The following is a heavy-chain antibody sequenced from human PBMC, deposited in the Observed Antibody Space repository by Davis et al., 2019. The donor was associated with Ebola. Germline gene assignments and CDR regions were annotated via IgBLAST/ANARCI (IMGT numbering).Heavy chain of an antibody. CDR2: IRYDGSNK. CDR1: GFTFSSYG. V-gene: IGHV3-30*02. D-gene: IGHD6-19*01. Sequence: GESLKISCAASGFTFSSYGMHWVRQAPGKGLEWVAFIRYDGSNKYYADSVKGQFTISKDNSKNTLYLQMNSLRAEDTAVYYCAKDKGYSSGWYLDYWGQGTLVTVSS. CDR3: AKDKGYSSGWYLDY. J-gene: IGHJ4*02.